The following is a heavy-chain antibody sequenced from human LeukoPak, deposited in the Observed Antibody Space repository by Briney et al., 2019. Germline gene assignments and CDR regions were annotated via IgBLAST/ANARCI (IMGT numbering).Heavy chain of an antibody. V-gene: IGHV1-18*01. Sequence: ASVKVSCKSAGYTFANYAISWVRQAPGQGLEWMGWISAYNNMTNYPQKFQGRVTMTTDTSTSTAYMELRSLRSDDTAMYYCARDQPRITMVRGSDFWGQGTLVTVSS. J-gene: IGHJ4*02. CDR1: GYTFANYA. CDR2: ISAYNNMT. CDR3: ARDQPRITMVRGSDF. D-gene: IGHD3-10*01.